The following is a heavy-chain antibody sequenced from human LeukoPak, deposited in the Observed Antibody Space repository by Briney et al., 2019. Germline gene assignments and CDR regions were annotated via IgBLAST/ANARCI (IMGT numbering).Heavy chain of an antibody. J-gene: IGHJ4*02. Sequence: SETLSLTCTVSGGSISNRNNFWGWIRQPPGKGLEWIGSIYYTGSTYYNPSLKSRVTISVDTSKNQFSLQLTSVTAADTAVYFCAEQRSNANGLHDYWGQGTPVTVSS. CDR3: AEQRSNANGLHDY. CDR1: GGSISNRNNF. V-gene: IGHV4-39*01. D-gene: IGHD5-24*01. CDR2: IYYTGST.